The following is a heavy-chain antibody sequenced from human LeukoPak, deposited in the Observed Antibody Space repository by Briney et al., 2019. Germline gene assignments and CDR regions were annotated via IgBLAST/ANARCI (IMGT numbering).Heavy chain of an antibody. CDR2: IYYGGST. J-gene: IGHJ5*02. CDR1: GGSISSSSYY. CDR3: AGGYTLNWFDP. V-gene: IGHV4-39*01. D-gene: IGHD5-18*01. Sequence: PSETLSLTCTVSGGSISSSSYYWGWIRQPPGKGLEWIGSIYYGGSTYYNPSLKSRVTISVDTSKNQFSLKLSSVTAADTAVYYCAGGYTLNWFDPWGQGTLVTVSS.